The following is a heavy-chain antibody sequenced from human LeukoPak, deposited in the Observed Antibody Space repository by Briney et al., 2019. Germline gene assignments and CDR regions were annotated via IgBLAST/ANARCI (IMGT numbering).Heavy chain of an antibody. J-gene: IGHJ3*02. V-gene: IGHV3-7*03. Sequence: GGSLRLSCAASGFPFSTYWMSWVRQAPGKGLEWVANINQDGTEKYYVDSVKGRFTISRDNSKNTLYLQMNSLRAEDTAVYYCAKETLIWGQGTMVTVSS. CDR2: INQDGTEK. CDR3: AKETLI. CDR1: GFPFSTYW.